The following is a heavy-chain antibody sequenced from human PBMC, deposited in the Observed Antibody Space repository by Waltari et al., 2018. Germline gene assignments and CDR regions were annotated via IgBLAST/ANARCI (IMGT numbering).Heavy chain of an antibody. Sequence: QVQLQASGPGLVKPSQTLSLTCTVSGASIRRGEFFWSWIRQPPGQGLEWLGCIYHSGTTFYKSSLKSRLALSIETSKNQFSLRLASVTAADTAVYYCAREIPSWSSVTAPDADFWGKGTLVTVSS. CDR3: AREIPSWSSVTAPDADF. J-gene: IGHJ4*02. CDR1: GASIRRGEFF. V-gene: IGHV4-30-4*01. CDR2: IYHSGTT. D-gene: IGHD2-21*02.